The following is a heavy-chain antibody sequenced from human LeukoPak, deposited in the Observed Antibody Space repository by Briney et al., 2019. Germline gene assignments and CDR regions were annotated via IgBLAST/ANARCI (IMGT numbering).Heavy chain of an antibody. CDR3: ARVDSSAYHPDY. V-gene: IGHV4-39*07. CDR1: GGSISSSSYY. D-gene: IGHD3-22*01. CDR2: IYYSGST. J-gene: IGHJ4*02. Sequence: KPSETLSLTCTVSGGSISSSSYYWGWIRQPPGKGLEWIGSIYYSGSTYYNPSLKSRVTISVDTSKNQFSLKLSSVTAADTAVYYCARVDSSAYHPDYWGQGTLVTVSS.